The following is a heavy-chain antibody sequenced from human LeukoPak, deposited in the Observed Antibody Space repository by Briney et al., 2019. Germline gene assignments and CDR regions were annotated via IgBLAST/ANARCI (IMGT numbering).Heavy chain of an antibody. Sequence: PGGSLRLSCAASGFTVSSYTMNWVRQPPGKGLECVSSITTSSTYIYYADSVRGRFTISRDNAKNSLYLRMSSLRVEDTAVYYCARGEGYYASGSYYIDYWGQGTLVTVSS. CDR3: ARGEGYYASGSYYIDY. J-gene: IGHJ4*02. D-gene: IGHD3-10*01. CDR2: ITTSSTYI. V-gene: IGHV3-21*01. CDR1: GFTVSSYT.